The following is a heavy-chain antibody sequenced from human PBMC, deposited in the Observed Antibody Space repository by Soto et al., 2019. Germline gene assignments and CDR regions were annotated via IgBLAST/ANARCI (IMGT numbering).Heavy chain of an antibody. D-gene: IGHD6-19*01. CDR1: GYTFTSYD. Sequence: ASVKVSCKASGYTFTSYDINWVRQATGQGLEWMGWMNPNSGNTGYAQKFQGRVTMTRNTSISTAYMELSSLRSEDTAVYYCARVEKRWLVYLDYWGQGILVTVSS. CDR2: MNPNSGNT. J-gene: IGHJ4*02. V-gene: IGHV1-8*01. CDR3: ARVEKRWLVYLDY.